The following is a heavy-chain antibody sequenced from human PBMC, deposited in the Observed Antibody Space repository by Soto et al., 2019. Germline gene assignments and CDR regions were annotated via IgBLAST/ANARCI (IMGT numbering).Heavy chain of an antibody. CDR3: ARGRGKCSRSSCFPPLYYWYYGRDG. D-gene: IGHD2-2*01. J-gene: IGHJ6*02. CDR2: VNDRGST. CDR1: GGSFSGYY. V-gene: IGHV4-34*01. Sequence: SETLSLTCAVYGGSFSGYYWSWIRQPPGKGLEWIGEVNDRGSTFDNPSLKSRVTISIDTSKNQFSLKLSSVTAADTAVYYCARGRGKCSRSSCFPPLYYWYYGRDGWGQGTTVTVSS.